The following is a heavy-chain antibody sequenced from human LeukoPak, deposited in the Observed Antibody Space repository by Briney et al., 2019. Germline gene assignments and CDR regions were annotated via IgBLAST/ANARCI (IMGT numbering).Heavy chain of an antibody. CDR1: GLSISSGYY. Sequence: SETLSLTCAVSGLSISSGYYWGWIRQPPGKGLEWIGSIYHSGSSYHNPSLRSRVAMSVDTSRNQFSLKLTSVTVADTAVYYCARGSQSFYYDSSGYPFDSWGQGTLVTVSS. CDR2: IYHSGSS. V-gene: IGHV4-38-2*01. CDR3: ARGSQSFYYDSSGYPFDS. D-gene: IGHD3-22*01. J-gene: IGHJ4*02.